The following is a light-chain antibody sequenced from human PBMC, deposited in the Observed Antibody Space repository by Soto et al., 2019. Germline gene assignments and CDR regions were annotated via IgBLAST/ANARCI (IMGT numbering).Light chain of an antibody. Sequence: QTVVTQEPSFSVSPGGTVTLTCGLSSGSVSSGLYPSWYQQTPGQAPRTLIYSTIARSSGVPDRFSGSILGSKAALTITGAQADDESHYYCALYMGSGIWVFGGGTKVTVL. CDR1: SGSVSSGLY. CDR2: STI. V-gene: IGLV8-61*01. J-gene: IGLJ3*02. CDR3: ALYMGSGIWV.